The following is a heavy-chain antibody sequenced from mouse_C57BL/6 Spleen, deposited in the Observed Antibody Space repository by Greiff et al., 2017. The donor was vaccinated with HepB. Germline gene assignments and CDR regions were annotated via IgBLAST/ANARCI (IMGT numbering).Heavy chain of an antibody. D-gene: IGHD2-4*01. J-gene: IGHJ4*01. V-gene: IGHV1-39*01. CDR3: ARLYYDYDVGAVDY. CDR1: GYSFTDYN. Sequence: EVQLVESGPELVKPGASVEISCKASGYSFTDYNMNWVKQSNGKSLEWIGVINPNYGTTSYNQKFKGKATLTVDQSSSTAYMQLNSLTSEDSAVYYCARLYYDYDVGAVDYWGQGTSVTVSS. CDR2: INPNYGTT.